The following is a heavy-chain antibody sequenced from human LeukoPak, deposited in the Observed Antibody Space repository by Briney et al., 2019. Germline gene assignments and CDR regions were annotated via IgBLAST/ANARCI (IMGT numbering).Heavy chain of an antibody. CDR1: GFTFSSYG. CDR2: ISGSGGST. Sequence: GGSLRLSCPASGFTFSSYGMSWVRQAPGKGLEWVSAISGSGGSTYYADSVKGRFTISRDNSKNTLYLQMNSLRAEDTAVYYCARTLGYCSSTSCYGDAFDIWGQGTMVTVSS. D-gene: IGHD2-2*01. V-gene: IGHV3-23*01. CDR3: ARTLGYCSSTSCYGDAFDI. J-gene: IGHJ3*02.